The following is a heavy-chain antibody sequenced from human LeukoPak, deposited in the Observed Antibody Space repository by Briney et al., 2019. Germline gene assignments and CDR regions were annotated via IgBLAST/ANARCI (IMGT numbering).Heavy chain of an antibody. CDR1: GFTFSSYS. J-gene: IGHJ5*02. CDR2: ISSSSSTI. V-gene: IGHV3-48*01. Sequence: PGGSLRLSCAASGFTFSSYSMNWVRQAPGKGLEWVSYISSSSSTIYYADSVKGRFTISRDNAKNSLYLQMNSLRAEDTPVYYCARDSPASPLGAWGQGTLVTVSS. CDR3: ARDSPASPLGA. D-gene: IGHD3-16*01.